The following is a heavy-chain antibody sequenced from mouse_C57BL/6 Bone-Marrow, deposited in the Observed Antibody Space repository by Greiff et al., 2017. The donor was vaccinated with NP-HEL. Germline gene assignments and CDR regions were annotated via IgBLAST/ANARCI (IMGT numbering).Heavy chain of an antibody. CDR2: IYPRSGNT. V-gene: IGHV1-81*01. CDR3: AGYRGRGNY. CDR1: GYTFTSYG. Sequence: QVQLKQSGAELARPGASVKLSCKASGYTFTSYGISWVKQRPGQGLEWIGEIYPRSGNTYYNEKFKGKATQTADKSSSTAYMELRSLTSEDSAVYFCAGYRGRGNYWGQGTTLTVSS. J-gene: IGHJ2*01.